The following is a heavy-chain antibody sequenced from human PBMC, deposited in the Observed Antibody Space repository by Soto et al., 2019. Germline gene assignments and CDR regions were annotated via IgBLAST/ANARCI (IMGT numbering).Heavy chain of an antibody. CDR3: ARGSPLSSSFPLDY. Sequence: QVQLQQSGPGLVKPSETLSLTCTVFGGSIRPYYWSWIRQPPGKDLEWIGYIYYTGSTNYSPSLKDRVTMSLDTSKNLLSLNLNSVTAADTAVYYCARGSPLSSSFPLDYWGQGSLVAVSS. J-gene: IGHJ4*02. CDR2: IYYTGST. D-gene: IGHD6-6*01. CDR1: GGSIRPYY. V-gene: IGHV4-59*12.